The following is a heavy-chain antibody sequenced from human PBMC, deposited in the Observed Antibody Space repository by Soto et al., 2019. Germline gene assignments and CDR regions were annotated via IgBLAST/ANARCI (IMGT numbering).Heavy chain of an antibody. CDR3: ALRGTGYCTNGVCYLIDY. CDR2: FDPEDGET. J-gene: IGHJ4*02. Sequence: RASVKVSCKVSGYTLTELSMHWVRQAPGKGLEWMGGFDPEDGETIYAQKFQGRVTMTEDTSTDTAYMELSSLRSEDTAVYYCALRGTGYCTNGVCYLIDYWGQGTLVTVSS. CDR1: GYTLTELS. V-gene: IGHV1-24*01. D-gene: IGHD2-8*01.